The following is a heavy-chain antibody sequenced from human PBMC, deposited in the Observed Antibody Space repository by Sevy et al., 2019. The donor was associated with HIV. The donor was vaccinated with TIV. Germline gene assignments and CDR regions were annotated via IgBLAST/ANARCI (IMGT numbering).Heavy chain of an antibody. CDR3: ARVVVVPADLSPRVFDY. Sequence: ASVKVSCKASGYTFTSYGISWVRQAPGQGLEWMGWISAYNGNTNYAQKLQGRVTMTPDTSTSTAYMELRSLRSDETAVYYCARVVVVPADLSPRVFDYWGQGTLVTVSS. J-gene: IGHJ4*02. V-gene: IGHV1-18*01. CDR1: GYTFTSYG. CDR2: ISAYNGNT. D-gene: IGHD2-2*01.